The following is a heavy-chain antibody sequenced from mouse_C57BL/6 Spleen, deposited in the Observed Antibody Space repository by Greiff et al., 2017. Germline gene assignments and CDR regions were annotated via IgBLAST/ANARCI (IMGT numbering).Heavy chain of an antibody. CDR3: ARHKDHGHDAMDY. V-gene: IGHV5-6*01. J-gene: IGHJ4*01. CDR2: ISSGGSYT. D-gene: IGHD2-2*01. CDR1: GFTFSSYC. Sequence: DVQLVESGGDLVKPGGSLKLSCAASGFTFSSYCMSWVRQTPDQRLEWVATISSGGSYTYYPDSVKGRYTISRDKAKNTHYLQMSSLKSEDTAMYYYARHKDHGHDAMDYWGQGTSVTVSS.